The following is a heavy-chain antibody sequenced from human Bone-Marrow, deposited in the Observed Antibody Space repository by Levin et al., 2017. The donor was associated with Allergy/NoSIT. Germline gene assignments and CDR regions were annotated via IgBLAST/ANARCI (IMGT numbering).Heavy chain of an antibody. J-gene: IGHJ6*02. CDR1: GYTFNSYY. V-gene: IGHV1-46*02. Sequence: ASGYTFNSYYIHWVRQAPGQGLEWMGISNPSGGTTSYAQKFQGRVTVTRDTSTSTVYMEESSLRSEDTAVYYCAGARGGAYGLDVWGQGTTVTVSS. CDR2: SNPSGGTT. CDR3: AGARGGAYGLDV.